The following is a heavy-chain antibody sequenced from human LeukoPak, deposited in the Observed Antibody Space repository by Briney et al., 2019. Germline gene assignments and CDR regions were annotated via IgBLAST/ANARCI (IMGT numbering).Heavy chain of an antibody. D-gene: IGHD1-26*01. CDR1: GGSINSYY. CDR3: ARHDTWDQGRHWFDP. J-gene: IGHJ5*02. V-gene: IGHV4-59*08. CDR2: VYYSGTT. Sequence: SETLSLNGTVSGGSINSYYWSWIRQSPGEGLKWIGYVYYSGTTNYNPTVNGRVSISLDTSKNQCSLKLSSVTAADTAIYCCARHDTWDQGRHWFDPWGQGTLVTVSS.